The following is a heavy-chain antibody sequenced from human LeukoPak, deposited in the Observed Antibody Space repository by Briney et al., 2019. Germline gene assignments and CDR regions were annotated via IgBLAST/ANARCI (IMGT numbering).Heavy chain of an antibody. CDR2: MYSGGGT. Sequence: TGGSLRLSCAASGVTVSSSYMSWVRQAPGKGLEWVSTMYSGGGTDYADSVKGRFTISRDNSKNTLFLQINSLRAEDTAVYYCARDPSPFYADYGYWGQGTLVTVSS. D-gene: IGHD4-17*01. CDR3: ARDPSPFYADYGY. J-gene: IGHJ4*02. V-gene: IGHV3-66*01. CDR1: GVTVSSSY.